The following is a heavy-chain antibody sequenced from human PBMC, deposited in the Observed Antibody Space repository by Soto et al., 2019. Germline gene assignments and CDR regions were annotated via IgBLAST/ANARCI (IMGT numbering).Heavy chain of an antibody. Sequence: EVQMLESGGGLVQPGGSLRLSCAASGFPFSNYAMTWVRQAPGTGLEWVSGISGNTGHAYYADSVKDRFTISRDNSKNTLYLQMDSLLAEDTAVYYCAKVPSEYIWGSYLRYYDYWGQGTVVTVSS. V-gene: IGHV3-23*01. CDR2: ISGNTGHA. CDR3: AKVPSEYIWGSYLRYYDY. J-gene: IGHJ4*02. CDR1: GFPFSNYA. D-gene: IGHD3-16*02.